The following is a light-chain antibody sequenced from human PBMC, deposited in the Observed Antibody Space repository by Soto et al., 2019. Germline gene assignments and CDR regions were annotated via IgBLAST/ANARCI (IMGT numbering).Light chain of an antibody. V-gene: IGLV1-44*01. Sequence: QSVLTQPPSASGTPGQRVTIACSGSSSNIGSNTVNWYQQFPGTAPKLLIYTNNQRPSGVPDLLSGSKSGTSASLAISGLQSEDEADYYCATWDDSLNGYVFGAGTKVTVL. CDR2: TNN. J-gene: IGLJ1*01. CDR1: SSNIGSNT. CDR3: ATWDDSLNGYV.